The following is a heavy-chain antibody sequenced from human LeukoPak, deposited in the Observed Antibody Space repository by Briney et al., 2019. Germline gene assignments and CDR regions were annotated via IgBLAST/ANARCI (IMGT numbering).Heavy chain of an antibody. D-gene: IGHD5-12*01. CDR2: IGGSNGIT. J-gene: IGHJ4*02. CDR3: ARNENSGWGYFDY. Sequence: GSLRLSCAAXXXXFNXXAMSWXRXAPGKXLEXVXVIGGSNGITFYVGSVKGRFTISRDNSKDTLYLQMNSLRAEDTAVYYCARNENSGWGYFDYWGQGTLVTVSS. CDR1: XXXFNXXA. V-gene: IGHV3-23*01.